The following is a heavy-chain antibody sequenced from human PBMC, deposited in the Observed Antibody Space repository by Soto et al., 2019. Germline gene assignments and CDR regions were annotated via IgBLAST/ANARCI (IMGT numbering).Heavy chain of an antibody. CDR2: VSGSGGST. D-gene: IGHD3-22*01. Sequence: EVQLLESGGGLVQPGGSLRLSCAASGFTFSNYAMTWVRQAPGKGLEWVSDVSGSGGSTNYADSVKGRFTISRDNSKNTLYLEMNSLRVEDTAVYYCAKADCGSIGSRRLDCWGQGTLVTVSS. CDR1: GFTFSNYA. V-gene: IGHV3-23*01. CDR3: AKADCGSIGSRRLDC. J-gene: IGHJ4*02.